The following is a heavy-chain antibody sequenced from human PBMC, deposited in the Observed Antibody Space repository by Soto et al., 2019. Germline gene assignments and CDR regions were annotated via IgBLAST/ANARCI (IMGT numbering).Heavy chain of an antibody. J-gene: IGHJ6*02. CDR3: ARVTDNYYYYGMDV. V-gene: IGHV1-3*01. D-gene: IGHD4-4*01. CDR1: GYTFTSFG. Sequence: QVQLVQSGAEVKKPGASVKVSCRASGYTFTSFGMQWMRQAPGQRLEWMGWINAGNGNTKYSQKFQGRVTLSRDTSASTAYMDLSSLTSEDTAVYYCARVTDNYYYYGMDVWGQGTTVTVSS. CDR2: INAGNGNT.